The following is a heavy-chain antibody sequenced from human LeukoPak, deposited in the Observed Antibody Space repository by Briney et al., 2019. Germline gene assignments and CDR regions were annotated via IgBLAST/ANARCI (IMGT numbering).Heavy chain of an antibody. J-gene: IGHJ4*02. CDR3: ARVARNTVVGYFDY. V-gene: IGHV3-48*01. D-gene: IGHD4-23*01. CDR1: GFTFSSYS. Sequence: GGSLRLSCAASGFTFSSYSMNWVRQAPGKGLEWVSYISSSSSTIYYADSVKGRFTISRDNAKNSLYLQMNSLRAEDTAVYYCARVARNTVVGYFDYWGQGTLVTVSS. CDR2: ISSSSSTI.